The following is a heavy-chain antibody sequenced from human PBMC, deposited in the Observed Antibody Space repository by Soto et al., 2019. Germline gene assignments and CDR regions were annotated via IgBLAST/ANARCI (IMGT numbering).Heavy chain of an antibody. CDR1: GGSITTGGYY. Sequence: SETLSLTCTVSGGSITTGGYYWSWIRQLPGKGLEWIGHRYYSESTYYNPSLKSRVSISLDTSKNQFSLKLSFVTAADTAMYYCARTKCSGGSCYSWSLDYWGQGAPVTVSS. D-gene: IGHD2-15*01. J-gene: IGHJ4*02. CDR3: ARTKCSGGSCYSWSLDY. V-gene: IGHV4-31*03. CDR2: RYYSEST.